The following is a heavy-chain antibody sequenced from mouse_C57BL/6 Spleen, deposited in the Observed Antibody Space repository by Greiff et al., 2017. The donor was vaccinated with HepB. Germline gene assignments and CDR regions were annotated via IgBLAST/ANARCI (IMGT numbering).Heavy chain of an antibody. J-gene: IGHJ2*01. CDR2: IDPSDSYT. V-gene: IGHV1-69*01. Sequence: QVQLQQPGAELVMPGASVKLSCKASGYTFTSYWMHWVKQRPGQGLEWIGEIDPSDSYTNYNQKFKGKSTLTVDKSSSTAYMQLSSLTSEYSAVYYCASNFDYWGQGTTLTVSS. CDR3: ASNFDY. CDR1: GYTFTSYW.